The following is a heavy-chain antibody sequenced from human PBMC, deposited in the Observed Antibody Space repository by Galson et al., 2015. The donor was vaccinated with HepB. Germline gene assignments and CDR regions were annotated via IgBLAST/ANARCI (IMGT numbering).Heavy chain of an antibody. J-gene: IGHJ5*02. D-gene: IGHD3-10*01. V-gene: IGHV3-7*03. CDR2: IKQDGSEK. Sequence: SLRLSCAASGFTFSSYWMSWVRQAPGKGLEWVANIKQDGSEKYYMDSVKGRFTISRDNAKNSLYLQMNSLRAEDTAVYYCAKCSTLLWFGVNWFDPWGQGTLVTVSS. CDR1: GFTFSSYW. CDR3: AKCSTLLWFGVNWFDP.